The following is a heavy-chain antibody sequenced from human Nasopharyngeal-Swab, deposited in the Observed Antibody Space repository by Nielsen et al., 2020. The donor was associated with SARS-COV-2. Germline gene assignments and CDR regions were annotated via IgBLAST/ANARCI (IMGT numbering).Heavy chain of an antibody. CDR1: GFPFRRYL. CDR2: IKQDGSEK. J-gene: IGHJ6*02. D-gene: IGHD3-16*02. CDR3: ARDKGMRDYVWGSYRSSYDYYYGMDV. Sequence: GESLKISCACSGFPFRRYLMSWVRQAPGKGLEWVANIKQDGSEKYYEDSVKGRFTISRDNAKNSLYLQMNSLRAEDTAVYYCARDKGMRDYVWGSYRSSYDYYYGMDVWGQGTTVTVSS. V-gene: IGHV3-7*01.